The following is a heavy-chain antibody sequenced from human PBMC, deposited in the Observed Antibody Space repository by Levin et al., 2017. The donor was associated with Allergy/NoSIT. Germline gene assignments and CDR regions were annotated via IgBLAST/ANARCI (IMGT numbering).Heavy chain of an antibody. CDR2: IKRETAGGTT. D-gene: IGHD2-15*01. CDR1: GFTFSHIS. CDR3: TTGWHYFGD. J-gene: IGHJ4*02. V-gene: IGHV3-15*05. Sequence: GGSLRLSCAASGFTFSHISMSWVRQAPGKGLEWVGLIKRETAGGTTDYAAPVKDRFTISRDAEKNTLYLQMNSLKAEDTAIYYCTTGWHYFGDWGQGTLVTVSS.